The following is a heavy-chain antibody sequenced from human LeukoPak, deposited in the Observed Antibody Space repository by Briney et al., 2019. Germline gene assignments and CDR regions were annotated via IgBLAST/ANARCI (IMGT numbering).Heavy chain of an antibody. CDR2: VYPGDSDT. J-gene: IGHJ4*02. CDR1: GYRFTRYW. Sequence: GASLKISCQASGYRFTRYWIGWVRQMPGKGLEWMGIVYPGDSDTIYSPSFQGQVTISADRSITTAYLQLNRLETSDTATYFCARGLYYDSSGFFAAFWGRGTLVTVSS. CDR3: ARGLYYDSSGFFAAF. D-gene: IGHD3-22*01. V-gene: IGHV5-51*01.